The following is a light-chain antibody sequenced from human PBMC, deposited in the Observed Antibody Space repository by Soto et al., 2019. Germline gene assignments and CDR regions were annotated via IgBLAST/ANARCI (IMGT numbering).Light chain of an antibody. Sequence: QPVLTQSPSASASLGASVKLTCTLTRAHSSYAIAWHQQQPEKGPRYLMKVNNDGSHIKGDGIPDRFSGSSSGAERYLTISSLQSDDEADYYCQTWGAGIVVFGGGTKLTVL. V-gene: IGLV4-69*01. CDR2: VNNDGSH. CDR3: QTWGAGIVV. J-gene: IGLJ2*01. CDR1: RAHSSYA.